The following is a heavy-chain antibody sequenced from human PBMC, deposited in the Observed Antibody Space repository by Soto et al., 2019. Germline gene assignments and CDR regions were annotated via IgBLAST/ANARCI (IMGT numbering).Heavy chain of an antibody. CDR1: GGTFSSYA. CDR2: IIPIFGTA. CDR3: ARVGRGFGESSDAFDI. V-gene: IGHV1-69*01. J-gene: IGHJ3*02. D-gene: IGHD3-10*01. Sequence: QVQLVQSGAEVKKPGSSVNVSCKASGGTFSSYAISWVRQAPGQGLEWMGGIIPIFGTANYAQKFQGRVTITADESTSTAYMELSSLRSEDTAVYYCARVGRGFGESSDAFDIWGQGTMVTVSS.